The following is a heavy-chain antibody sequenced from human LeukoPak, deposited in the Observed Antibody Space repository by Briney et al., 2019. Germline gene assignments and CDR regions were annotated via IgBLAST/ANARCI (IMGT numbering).Heavy chain of an antibody. CDR2: ISDNVGHT. J-gene: IGHJ4*02. D-gene: IGHD6-19*01. CDR3: ASFSSGWYVSFDY. V-gene: IGHV3-23*01. CDR1: GFTFSNDA. Sequence: GGSLRLSCAASGFTFSNDAMTWARQAPGKGLEWVSSISDNVGHTYYADSVKGRFTISRDNSKNTLYLQMSSLRVEDTAVYYCASFSSGWYVSFDYWGQGTLVTVSS.